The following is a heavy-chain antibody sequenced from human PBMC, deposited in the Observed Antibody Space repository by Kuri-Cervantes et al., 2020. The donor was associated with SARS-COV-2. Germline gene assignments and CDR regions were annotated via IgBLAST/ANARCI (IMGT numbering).Heavy chain of an antibody. CDR3: ARGWSGYSLDPPHFDY. Sequence: ASVKVSCKASGYTFTGYYMHWVRQAPGQGLEWMGWINSNSGGTNYAQKFQGRVTMTRDTSISTAYMELSRLRSDDTAVYYCARGWSGYSLDPPHFDYWGQGTLVTVSS. V-gene: IGHV1-2*02. J-gene: IGHJ4*02. D-gene: IGHD3-3*01. CDR1: GYTFTGYY. CDR2: INSNSGGT.